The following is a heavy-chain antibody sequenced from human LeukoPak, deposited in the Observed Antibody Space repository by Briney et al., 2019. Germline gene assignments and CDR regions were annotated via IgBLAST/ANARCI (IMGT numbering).Heavy chain of an antibody. CDR3: ARGPSDFDP. V-gene: IGHV4-34*01. CDR2: INHSGST. J-gene: IGHJ5*02. Sequence: PSETLSLTCAVYGGSFSGYYWSWIRQPPGKGLEWIGEINHSGSTNYNPSLKSRVTISVDTFKNQFSLKLSSVTAADTAVYYCARGPSDFDPWGQGTLVTVSS. CDR1: GGSFSGYY.